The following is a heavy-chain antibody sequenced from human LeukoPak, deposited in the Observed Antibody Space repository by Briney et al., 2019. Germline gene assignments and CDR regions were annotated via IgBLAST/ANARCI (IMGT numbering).Heavy chain of an antibody. Sequence: ASVKVSCKASGGTFSSYAISWVRQAPGQGLEWMGGIIPIFGTANYAQKFQGRVTITTDESTSTAYMELSSLRSEDTAVYYCARGHDYVWGSYRPSILFDYWGQGTLVTVPS. D-gene: IGHD3-16*02. CDR2: IIPIFGTA. CDR3: ARGHDYVWGSYRPSILFDY. J-gene: IGHJ4*02. V-gene: IGHV1-69*05. CDR1: GGTFSSYA.